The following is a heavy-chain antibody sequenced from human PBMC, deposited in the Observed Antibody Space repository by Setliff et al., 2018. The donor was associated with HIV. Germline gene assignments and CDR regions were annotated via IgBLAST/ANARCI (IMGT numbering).Heavy chain of an antibody. Sequence: VKVSCKASGYTFTDYAIYWMRQAPGQRLEWLGWINAGNGNTEYSQNFQGRVTISRDTSASTAYMELSSLRSEDTAVYYCARDSAIVTTIIDHYYGMDVWGQGATVTVSS. CDR2: INAGNGNT. J-gene: IGHJ6*02. CDR1: GYTFTDYA. D-gene: IGHD5-12*01. CDR3: ARDSAIVTTIIDHYYGMDV. V-gene: IGHV1-3*01.